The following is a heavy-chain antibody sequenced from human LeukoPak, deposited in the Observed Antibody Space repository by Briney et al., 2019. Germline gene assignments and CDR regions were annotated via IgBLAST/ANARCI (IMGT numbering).Heavy chain of an antibody. D-gene: IGHD3/OR15-3a*01. CDR2: ISGSGGST. J-gene: IGHJ1*01. V-gene: IGHV3-23*01. CDR3: AKGDSWTWQAEYFHH. Sequence: PGGSLRLSCAASGFTFSSYAMSWVRQAPGKGLEWVSAISGSGGSTYYADSVKGRFTISRDNSKNTLYLQMNSLRAEDTALYYCAKGDSWTWQAEYFHHWGQGTLVTVSS. CDR1: GFTFSSYA.